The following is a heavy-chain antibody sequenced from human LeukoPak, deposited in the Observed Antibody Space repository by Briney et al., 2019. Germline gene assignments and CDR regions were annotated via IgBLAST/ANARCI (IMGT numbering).Heavy chain of an antibody. V-gene: IGHV4-39*01. D-gene: IGHD3-22*01. CDR1: GGSISSSSYY. Sequence: SDPVSLPCSVSGGSISSSSYYGRWIRQPPGKGLEWIGRIYYSGSTYYNPSLKIRVTISVDTSMNQFSLKLSSVTAADTAVYYCASTYYYDSSGYDDAFDIWGQGTMVTVSS. CDR3: ASTYYYDSSGYDDAFDI. J-gene: IGHJ3*02. CDR2: IYYSGST.